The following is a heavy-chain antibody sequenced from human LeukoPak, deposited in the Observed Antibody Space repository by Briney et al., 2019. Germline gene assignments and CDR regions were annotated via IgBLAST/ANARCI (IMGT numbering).Heavy chain of an antibody. J-gene: IGHJ4*02. V-gene: IGHV3-30*02. Sequence: GGSLRLSCEVSGFTFSSYGMNWVRQAPGKGLEWVAFIRYDGNNKYYADSVKGRFTISRDNSKNTLYLQMNSLRVEDTAVYYCAKVGSGWYGVDYWGQGTLVTVSS. CDR2: IRYDGNNK. D-gene: IGHD6-19*01. CDR1: GFTFSSYG. CDR3: AKVGSGWYGVDY.